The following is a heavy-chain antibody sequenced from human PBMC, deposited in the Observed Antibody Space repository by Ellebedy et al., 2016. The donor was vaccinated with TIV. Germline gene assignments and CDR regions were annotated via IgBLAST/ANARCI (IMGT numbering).Heavy chain of an antibody. CDR2: IHYSGTT. J-gene: IGHJ5*02. CDR3: ARATSRGYDSGWFDR. V-gene: IGHV4-59*12. Sequence: SETLSLTXSVSGVSISSYYWSWFRQPPGKGLEWIGSIHYSGTTYYSPSLKNGVTISVARSRSQFSLTLSSVTAADTAVYYCARATSRGYDSGWFDRWGQGTLVTVSS. CDR1: GVSISSYY. D-gene: IGHD5-12*01.